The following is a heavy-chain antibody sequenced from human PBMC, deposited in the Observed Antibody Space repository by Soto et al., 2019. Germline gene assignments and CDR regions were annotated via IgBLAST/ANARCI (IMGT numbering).Heavy chain of an antibody. V-gene: IGHV4-34*01. CDR2: INHTGHT. CDR1: GGSFNDYY. D-gene: IGHD3-10*01. J-gene: IGHJ4*02. Sequence: SETLSLTCAVYGGSFNDYYWSWIRQPPGKGLEWIGEINHTGHTNYNPSLKSRVTISVDTSKNQFSLKLSSVTAADTAVYYCARSGHLFDYWGQGILVTVSS. CDR3: ARSGHLFDY.